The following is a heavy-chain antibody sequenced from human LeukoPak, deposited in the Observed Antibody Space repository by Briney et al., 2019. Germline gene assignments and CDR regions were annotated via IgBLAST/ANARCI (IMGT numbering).Heavy chain of an antibody. Sequence: ASVKVSCKVSGYTLTELSMHWVRQAPGKGLEWMGGFDPEDGETFYAQKFQGRVTLTEDTSTDTAYMELNSPTSEDTALYYCAAEVIEVTVTDYWGQGTLVTVSS. V-gene: IGHV1-24*01. J-gene: IGHJ4*02. CDR2: FDPEDGET. CDR3: AAEVIEVTVTDY. CDR1: GYTLTELS. D-gene: IGHD3-22*01.